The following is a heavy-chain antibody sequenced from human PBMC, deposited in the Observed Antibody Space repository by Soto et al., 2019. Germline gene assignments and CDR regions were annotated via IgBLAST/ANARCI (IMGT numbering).Heavy chain of an antibody. J-gene: IGHJ4*02. D-gene: IGHD3-9*01. CDR2: ISYDGSKK. CDR1: EFTFSSYG. CDR3: AKDTYYHGATGYYVFDY. Sequence: QVQLVESGGGVVQPGRSLTLSCAASEFTFSSYGIHWVRQAPGKGLEWVAVISYDGSKKQYADSVKGRFTISRDNSKNTLTMQMTSWRAEDTAVYDWAKDTYYHGATGYYVFDYWGQGTLVTVSS. V-gene: IGHV3-30*18.